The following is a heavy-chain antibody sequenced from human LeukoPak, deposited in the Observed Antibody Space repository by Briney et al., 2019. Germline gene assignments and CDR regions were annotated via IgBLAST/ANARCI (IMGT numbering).Heavy chain of an antibody. CDR1: GFTFSSYA. J-gene: IGHJ4*02. CDR3: AKVHLTYYYDSSGYGFRDY. V-gene: IGHV3-30*18. CDR2: ISYDGTNK. D-gene: IGHD3-22*01. Sequence: GGSLRLSCAASGFTFSSYAMHWVRQAPGKGLEWVAVISYDGTNKYYIDSVKGRFTISRDNSKNTLYLQTNSLRAEDTAVYYCAKVHLTYYYDSSGYGFRDYWGQGALVTVSS.